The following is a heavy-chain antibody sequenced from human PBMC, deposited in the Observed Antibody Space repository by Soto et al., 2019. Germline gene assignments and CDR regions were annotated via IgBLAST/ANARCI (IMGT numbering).Heavy chain of an antibody. V-gene: IGHV1-46*01. D-gene: IGHD4-17*01. CDR1: GYSFTNFH. CDR2: IDPSGGIT. J-gene: IGHJ4*02. CDR3: ATGDDYGDYFDY. Sequence: ASVKVSCKASGYSFTNFHIHWVRQAPGQGLEWMGMIDPSGGITRDAQRLQGRITMTRDASTSTVYMELRSLTSEDTAVYYCATGDDYGDYFDYWGQGTLVTVSS.